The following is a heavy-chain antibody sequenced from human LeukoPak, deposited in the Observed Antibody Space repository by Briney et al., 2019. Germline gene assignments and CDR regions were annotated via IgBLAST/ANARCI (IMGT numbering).Heavy chain of an antibody. D-gene: IGHD4-17*01. CDR3: ATAVTTWIGYYYYGMDV. CDR1: GYTFTSYD. V-gene: IGHV1-8*01. J-gene: IGHJ6*02. CDR2: MNPNSGNT. Sequence: ASVKVSCKASGYTFTSYDINWVRQASGQGLEWMGWMNPNSGNTGYAQKFQGRVTMTRNTSISTPYMELSSLRSEDTAVYYCATAVTTWIGYYYYGMDVWGQGTTVTVSS.